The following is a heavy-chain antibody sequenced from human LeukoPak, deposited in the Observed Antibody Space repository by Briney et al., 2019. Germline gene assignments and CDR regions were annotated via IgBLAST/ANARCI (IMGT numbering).Heavy chain of an antibody. J-gene: IGHJ4*02. Sequence: ASVKVSCKASGYTFTGYYMHWVRQAPGQGLEWMGWINPNSGGTNYAQKFQGRVTMTRDTSISTAYMELSRLRSDDTAVYYRARGDDSSGYPYFDYWGQGTLVTVSS. V-gene: IGHV1-2*02. CDR1: GYTFTGYY. D-gene: IGHD3-22*01. CDR2: INPNSGGT. CDR3: ARGDDSSGYPYFDY.